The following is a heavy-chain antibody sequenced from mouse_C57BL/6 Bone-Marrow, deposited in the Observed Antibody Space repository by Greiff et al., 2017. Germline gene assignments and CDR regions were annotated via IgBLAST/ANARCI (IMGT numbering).Heavy chain of an antibody. J-gene: IGHJ1*03. CDR2: IYPRSGNT. CDR1: GYTFTSYG. D-gene: IGHD1-1*01. V-gene: IGHV1-81*01. CDR3: ARPHYYGSSYVHFDV. Sequence: VMLQQSGAELARPGASVKLSCKASGYTFTSYGISWVKQRTGQGLEWIGEIYPRSGNTYYNEKFKGKATLTADKSSSTAYMELRSLTSEDSAVYFCARPHYYGSSYVHFDVGGTGTTVTVSS.